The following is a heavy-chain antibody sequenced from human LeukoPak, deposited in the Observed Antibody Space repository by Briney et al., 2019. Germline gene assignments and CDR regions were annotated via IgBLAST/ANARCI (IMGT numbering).Heavy chain of an antibody. J-gene: IGHJ6*02. V-gene: IGHV3-7*01. CDR2: IKRDGGEK. D-gene: IGHD6-13*01. CDR3: ARGPTGIASTGTPYYYGMDV. Sequence: GGSLRPPSAASGFAFSSHWMSWVRRPPGKGREGVANIKRDGGEKYYVDSVEGRFTISRDNAKNSMYLQINSLRAEDTAVYYCARGPTGIASTGTPYYYGMDVWGQGTTVTVSS. CDR1: GFAFSSHW.